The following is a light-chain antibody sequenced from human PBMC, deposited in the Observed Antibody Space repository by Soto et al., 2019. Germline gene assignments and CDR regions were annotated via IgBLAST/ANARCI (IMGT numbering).Light chain of an antibody. J-gene: IGLJ1*01. CDR2: EVS. CDR3: FSSARSTTFDYV. CDR1: SSDVGSYNL. V-gene: IGLV2-23*02. Sequence: QSALTQPASVSGSPGQSITISCTGTSSDVGSYNLVSWYQQHPGKAPKLIIYEVSNRPSGVSNRLSGSKSDNTASPTITALQAEDGADYYGFSSARSTTFDYVFGTGTKLTVL.